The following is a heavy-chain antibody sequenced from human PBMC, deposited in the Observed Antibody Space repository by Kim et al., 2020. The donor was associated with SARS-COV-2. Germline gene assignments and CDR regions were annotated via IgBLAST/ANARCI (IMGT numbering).Heavy chain of an antibody. Sequence: PDSMKGRFTLTKDHAKNSLYLQMSSLRAEDTAVYYCARSGYSGYDAFDYWGQGTLGTVSS. J-gene: IGHJ4*02. CDR3: ARSGYSGYDAFDY. D-gene: IGHD5-12*01. V-gene: IGHV3-11*03.